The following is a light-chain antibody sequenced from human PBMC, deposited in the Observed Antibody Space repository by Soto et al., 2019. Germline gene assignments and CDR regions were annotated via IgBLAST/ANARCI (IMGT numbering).Light chain of an antibody. CDR1: QSISTN. Sequence: ETVMTQPPATLSVSPGDRATLSCRASQSISTNLAWYQQKPGQAPRLLIYDASTRATGIPARFSGSGSGTEFTLTISSLLSEDFAVYSCQQYNNWPLTFGGGTKVEIK. CDR2: DAS. J-gene: IGKJ4*01. CDR3: QQYNNWPLT. V-gene: IGKV3D-15*01.